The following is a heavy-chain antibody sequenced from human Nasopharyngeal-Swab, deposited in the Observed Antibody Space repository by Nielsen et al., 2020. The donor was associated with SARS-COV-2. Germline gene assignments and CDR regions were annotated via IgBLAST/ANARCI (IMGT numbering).Heavy chain of an antibody. J-gene: IGHJ6*02. V-gene: IGHV3-33*01. CDR3: ARGTCDSSGWRPGMDV. Sequence: WIRQPPGKGLEWVAVIWYDGSNKYYADSVKGRFTISRDNPKNTLYLQMNSLRAEDTAVYYCARGTCDSSGWRPGMDVWGQGTTVTVSS. CDR2: IWYDGSNK. D-gene: IGHD6-19*01.